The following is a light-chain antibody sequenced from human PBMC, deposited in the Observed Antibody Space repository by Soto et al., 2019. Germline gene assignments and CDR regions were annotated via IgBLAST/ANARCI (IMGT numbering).Light chain of an antibody. J-gene: IGKJ5*01. CDR1: QSVSGF. CDR3: QQRGSWPPT. Sequence: EVLFTQSPATLSLSPGESVTLSCSADQSVSGFLGWYQQRLGRAPRHLIHDTSNRGTGVPARFSGSGSGTDCTLTISSLEPEDFAVYYGQQRGSWPPTFGQGTRLEIK. V-gene: IGKV3-11*01. CDR2: DTS.